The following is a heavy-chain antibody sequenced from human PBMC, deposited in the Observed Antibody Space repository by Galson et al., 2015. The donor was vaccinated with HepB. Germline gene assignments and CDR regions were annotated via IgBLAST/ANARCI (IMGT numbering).Heavy chain of an antibody. V-gene: IGHV2-70*04. CDR2: IDWDDEK. CDR3: ARIRGWGDAFEM. Sequence: PALVNPTQTLTLTCTFSGFSLTTSGVRVGWIRQPPGKALEWVARIDWDDEKFYTPSLKTRLTISKDTSKNQVVLKMTNMDPVDTATYYCARIRGWGDAFEMLGQGTRVTVSS. D-gene: IGHD6-19*01. CDR1: GFSLTTSGVR. J-gene: IGHJ3*02.